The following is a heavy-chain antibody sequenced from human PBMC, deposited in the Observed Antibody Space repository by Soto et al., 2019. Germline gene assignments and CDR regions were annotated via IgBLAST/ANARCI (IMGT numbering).Heavy chain of an antibody. J-gene: IGHJ5*02. V-gene: IGHV4-4*02. CDR2: TSHRGST. CDR1: GGSITTSDW. D-gene: IGHD6-19*01. Sequence: PSENLSLTCAVSGGSITTSDWWSWVRQPPGKGLEWIGETSHRGSTTYNPSLKSRVTISVDKSKNQFSLNLASVTAADTAVYYCARDGHSSGWSWGQGTLVTVSS. CDR3: ARDGHSSGWS.